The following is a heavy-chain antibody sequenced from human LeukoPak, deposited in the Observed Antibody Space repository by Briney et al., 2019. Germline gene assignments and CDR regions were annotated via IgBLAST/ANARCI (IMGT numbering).Heavy chain of an antibody. D-gene: IGHD3-22*01. CDR1: GVTFSSYA. CDR2: ISGIGGST. J-gene: IGHJ4*02. CDR3: AKDLTVVAPSGTFDY. Sequence: GGSLRLSCAASGVTFSSYAMSWVRQGPGKGLGWVSAISGIGGSTYYADSVKGRFTISRDNSKNTLYLQMNSLRAEDTAVYYCAKDLTVVAPSGTFDYWGQGTLVTVSS. V-gene: IGHV3-23*01.